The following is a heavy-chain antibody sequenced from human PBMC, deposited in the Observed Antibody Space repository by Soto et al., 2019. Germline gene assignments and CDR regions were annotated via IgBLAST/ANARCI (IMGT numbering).Heavy chain of an antibody. V-gene: IGHV4-34*01. CDR3: ARVVFYDFWSGYSSISLSSEFAAFDI. CDR2: INHSGST. CDR1: GGSFSGYY. Sequence: QVQLQQWGAGLLKPSETLSLTCAVYGGSFSGYYWSWIRQPPGKGLEWIGEINHSGSTNYNPSLKSRVTISVDTSKNQFSLKLSSVTAADTAVYYCARVVFYDFWSGYSSISLSSEFAAFDIWGQGTMVTVSS. J-gene: IGHJ3*02. D-gene: IGHD3-3*01.